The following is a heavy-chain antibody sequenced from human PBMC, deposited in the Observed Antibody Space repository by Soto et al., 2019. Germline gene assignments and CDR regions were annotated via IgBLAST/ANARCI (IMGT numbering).Heavy chain of an antibody. J-gene: IGHJ5*02. D-gene: IGHD2-2*01. CDR1: GGTFSSYA. V-gene: IGHV1-69*13. CDR2: IIPIFGTA. CDR3: ARDVPAAPNWFDP. Sequence: SVKVSCKASGGTFSSYAISWVRQAPGQGLEWMGGIIPIFGTANYAQKFQGRVTITADEFTSTAYMELSSLRSEDTAVYYCARDVPAAPNWFDPWGQGTLVTVSS.